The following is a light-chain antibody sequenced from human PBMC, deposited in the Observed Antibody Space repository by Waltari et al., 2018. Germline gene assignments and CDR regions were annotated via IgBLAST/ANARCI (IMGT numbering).Light chain of an antibody. CDR3: EAWDDTLNGVV. V-gene: IGLV1-36*01. CDR1: NSNTGNHA. J-gene: IGLJ3*02. CDR2: YDN. Sequence: SVLPQPPSVSEAPRQWLTTSCSRSNSNTGNHAVNWYQKLPGKAPKLLIYYDNLLSPGVSDRFSGSKSDTSASLAISGLQSEDEADYYCEAWDDTLNGVVFGGGTKLTVL.